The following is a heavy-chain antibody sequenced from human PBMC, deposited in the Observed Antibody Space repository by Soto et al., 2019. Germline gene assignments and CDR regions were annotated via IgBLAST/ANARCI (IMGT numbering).Heavy chain of an antibody. J-gene: IGHJ5*02. CDR2: INHSGST. V-gene: IGHV4-34*01. CDR1: GGSFSGYY. D-gene: IGHD2-2*01. CDR3: ARVMGYCSSTSCYVGWFDP. Sequence: SESLSLTCAVYGGSFSGYYGSWIRQPPGKGLEWIGEINHSGSTNYNPSLKSRVTISVDTSKNQFSLKLSSVTAADTAVYYCARVMGYCSSTSCYVGWFDPWGQGTLVTVSS.